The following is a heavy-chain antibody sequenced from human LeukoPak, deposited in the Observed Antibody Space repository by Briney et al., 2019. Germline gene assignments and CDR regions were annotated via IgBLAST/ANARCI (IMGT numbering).Heavy chain of an antibody. CDR1: GFTFSSYS. J-gene: IGHJ3*02. Sequence: GGSLRLSCAASGFTFSSYSMNWVRQALGKGLEGVAIISDDGSNKYDADPVKGRFTISRDNSCNTLYLQMNSLRAEDTAVYYCAKDQVISGSEASDIWGQGTMVTVSS. CDR3: AKDQVISGSEASDI. D-gene: IGHD2-21*01. CDR2: ISDDGSNK. V-gene: IGHV3-30*18.